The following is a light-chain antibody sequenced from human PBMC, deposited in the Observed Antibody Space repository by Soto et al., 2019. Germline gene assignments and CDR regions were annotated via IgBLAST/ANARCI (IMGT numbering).Light chain of an antibody. CDR2: GPS. CDR3: QQYYSTPVT. CDR1: QSISSN. Sequence: EIVMTQSPATLSVSPGERATLSCRASQSISSNLAWYQQKPGQAPRLLIYGPSTRATGIPARFSGSGSGTEFTLTISSLQSEDFAVYYCQQYYSTPVTFGPGTKVDIK. J-gene: IGKJ3*01. V-gene: IGKV3-15*01.